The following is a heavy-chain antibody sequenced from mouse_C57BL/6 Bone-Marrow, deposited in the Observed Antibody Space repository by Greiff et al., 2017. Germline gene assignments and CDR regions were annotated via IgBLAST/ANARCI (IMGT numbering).Heavy chain of an antibody. J-gene: IGHJ3*01. V-gene: IGHV1-47*01. CDR3: ASASDGFWLAY. CDR2: FHPYNDDT. CDR1: GYNFTNYP. D-gene: IGHD2-3*01. Sequence: QVQLLQSGAELVKPGASVKMSCTASGYNFTNYPIEWMKQNHGKSLEWIGNFHPYNDDTNYNEKFKGKATLTVEKSSSTVYLELSRVTSDDSAVYYCASASDGFWLAYWCQGTLVTVSA.